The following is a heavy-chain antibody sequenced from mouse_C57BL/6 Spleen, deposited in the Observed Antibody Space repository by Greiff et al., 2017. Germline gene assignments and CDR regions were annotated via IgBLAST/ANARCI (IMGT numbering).Heavy chain of an antibody. Sequence: EVNLVESGGDLVKPGGSLKLSCAASGFTFSSYGMSWVRQTPDKRLEWVATISSGGSYTYYPDSVKGRFTISRDNAKNTLYLQMSSLKSEDTAMYYCARQEDDGYYGYWGQGTTLTVSS. CDR3: ARQEDDGYYGY. D-gene: IGHD2-3*01. J-gene: IGHJ2*01. CDR1: GFTFSSYG. V-gene: IGHV5-6*01. CDR2: ISSGGSYT.